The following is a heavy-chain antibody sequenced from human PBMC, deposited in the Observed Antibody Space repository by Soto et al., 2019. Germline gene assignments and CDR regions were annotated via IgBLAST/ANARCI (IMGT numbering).Heavy chain of an antibody. V-gene: IGHV4-31*03. CDR2: IYFNGIT. Sequence: PSETLSLTCTVSGGFITSGGHYWSWIRQHPGKGLEWIGYIYFNGITYYNPSLKSRVTMLVDTSKNQFSLKLSSVTAADTAVYYCARDYGGHSNSDYWGQGTQVTVSS. CDR1: GGFITSGGHY. D-gene: IGHD4-17*01. CDR3: ARDYGGHSNSDY. J-gene: IGHJ4*02.